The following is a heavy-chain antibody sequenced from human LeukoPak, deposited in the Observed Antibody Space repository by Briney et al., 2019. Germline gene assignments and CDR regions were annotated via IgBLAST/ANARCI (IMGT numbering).Heavy chain of an antibody. V-gene: IGHV4-4*07. D-gene: IGHD6-13*01. Sequence: PSETLSLTCTVSGGSISSYYWSWIRQPAGKGLEWIGRIYSSRSTNYNPSLKSRVTMSVDTSKNQFSLKVSSVTAADTAVYYCARYSSSWTDAFDIWGQGTMVTVSS. CDR2: IYSSRST. CDR3: ARYSSSWTDAFDI. CDR1: GGSISSYY. J-gene: IGHJ3*02.